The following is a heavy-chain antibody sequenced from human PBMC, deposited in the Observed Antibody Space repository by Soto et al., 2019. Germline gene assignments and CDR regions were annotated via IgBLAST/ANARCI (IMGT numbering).Heavy chain of an antibody. CDR1: GYDFTAYD. V-gene: IGHV1-8*02. Sequence: QVQLVQSGAEVKQSGASVKVSCKASGYDFTAYDINWVRQDSGQGLEWMGWMNPINGAAGSARRFQGRVSMTRNTATGTAYLELTSLRSDDTAVYYCGRGPSPRAPAGGTPYYYAMDVWGQGTTVTVSS. J-gene: IGHJ6*02. D-gene: IGHD6-13*01. CDR3: GRGPSPRAPAGGTPYYYAMDV. CDR2: MNPINGAA.